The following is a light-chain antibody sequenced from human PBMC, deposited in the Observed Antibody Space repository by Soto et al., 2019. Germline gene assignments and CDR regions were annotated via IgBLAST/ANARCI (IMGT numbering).Light chain of an antibody. CDR1: QSISSY. CDR3: QQSYSSPRT. Sequence: DIPMTQSPSSLSASVGDRVSITCRASQSISSYLHWYQQKPGKAPKLLIYAASTLQSGVPSRFSGSGSGTDFTLTISSLQPEDFATYYCQQSYSSPRTFGGGTEVEIK. V-gene: IGKV1-39*01. CDR2: AAS. J-gene: IGKJ4*01.